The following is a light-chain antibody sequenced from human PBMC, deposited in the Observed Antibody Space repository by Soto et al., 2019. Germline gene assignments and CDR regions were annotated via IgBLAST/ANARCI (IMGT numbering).Light chain of an antibody. V-gene: IGKV3-20*01. CDR2: GAS. CDR1: QGVTPAY. Sequence: EIVLTQSPGTLSLPPGERATLSCRASQGVTPAYLAWYQHKPGQAPRLLLCGASNRASGIPDTFRGRGSGADFSLNISRLKAEDFAVYSCQRYRCSSLFTFGLGTKVDIK. CDR3: QRYRCSSLFT. J-gene: IGKJ3*01.